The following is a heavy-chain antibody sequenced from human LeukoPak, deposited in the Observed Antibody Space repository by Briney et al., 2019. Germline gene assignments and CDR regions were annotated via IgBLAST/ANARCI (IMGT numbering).Heavy chain of an antibody. CDR2: IYYSGST. CDR1: GGSISSSSYY. Sequence: SETLSLTCTVSGGSISSSSYYWGWIRQPPGKGLEWIGSIYYSGSTYYNPSLKSRVTISVDTSKNQFSLKLSSVTAADTAVYYCARPVEYSGSYYGEHYFDYWGQGTLVTVSS. CDR3: ARPVEYSGSYYGEHYFDY. V-gene: IGHV4-39*01. D-gene: IGHD1-26*01. J-gene: IGHJ4*02.